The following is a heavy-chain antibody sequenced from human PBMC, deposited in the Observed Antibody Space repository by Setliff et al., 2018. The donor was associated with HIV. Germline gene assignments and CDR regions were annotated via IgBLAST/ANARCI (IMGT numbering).Heavy chain of an antibody. CDR2: INTNTGNP. V-gene: IGHV7-4-1*04. CDR1: GYTLSTYA. J-gene: IGHJ6*03. D-gene: IGHD3-3*01. Sequence: ASVKVSCKASGYTLSTYALYWVRQAPGQGLEWMGWINTNTGNPTYAQGFTGRFVFSMDTSVSMAYLQISSLGAEDTAVYYCARDPRPLTIFAVVATNFYYYMDVWGTGTTVTVSS. CDR3: ARDPRPLTIFAVVATNFYYYMDV.